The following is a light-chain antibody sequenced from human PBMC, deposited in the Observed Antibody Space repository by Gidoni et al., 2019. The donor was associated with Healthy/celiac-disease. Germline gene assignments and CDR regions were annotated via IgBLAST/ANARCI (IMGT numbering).Light chain of an antibody. Sequence: QSVLTQPPSGSAAPGQTVTIACSGSSSNVGNKYVSWYQQLPGTAPKLPLYDNNKRPSGIPDRFAGSKSGTSATLGITGLQTGDEADYYCGTWDRSLRVGVFGGGTKLTVL. CDR3: GTWDRSLRVGV. J-gene: IGLJ3*02. CDR1: SSNVGNKY. CDR2: DNN. V-gene: IGLV1-51*01.